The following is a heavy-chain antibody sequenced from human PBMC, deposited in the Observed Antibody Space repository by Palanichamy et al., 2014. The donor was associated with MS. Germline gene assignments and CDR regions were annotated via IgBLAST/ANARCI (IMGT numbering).Heavy chain of an antibody. J-gene: IGHJ6*02. Sequence: QAQLVESGGGVVQPGRSLRLSCAASGFTFSTYGMYWVRQAPGKGLQWVALIWYDGSNEYYADSVKGRFTISRDNSRNTLYLQMNSLRAEDTAMYYCARDSYGDSGMDVWGQGTTVAVS. V-gene: IGHV3-33*01. CDR2: IWYDGSNE. CDR1: GFTFSTYG. CDR3: ARDSYGDSGMDV. D-gene: IGHD4-17*01.